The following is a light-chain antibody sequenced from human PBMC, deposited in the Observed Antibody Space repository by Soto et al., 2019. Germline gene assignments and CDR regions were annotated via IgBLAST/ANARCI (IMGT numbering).Light chain of an antibody. Sequence: QSALTQPPSASGSPGQSVTISCTGTSSDVGGYNYVSWYQQHPGKAPEFMIYEVSKRPSGVPDRFSGSKSGNTASLTVSGLQAEDEADYYCSSYAGSNNLVFGGGTKLTVL. CDR1: SSDVGGYNY. CDR3: SSYAGSNNLV. V-gene: IGLV2-8*01. CDR2: EVS. J-gene: IGLJ2*01.